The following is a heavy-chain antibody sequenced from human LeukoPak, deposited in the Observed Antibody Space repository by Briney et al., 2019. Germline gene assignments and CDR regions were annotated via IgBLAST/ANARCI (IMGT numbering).Heavy chain of an antibody. D-gene: IGHD6-19*01. CDR3: ARAYSSGWYEYFQH. V-gene: IGHV4-59*01. Sequence: SGAPSLPCTVFGGSISSYYWSWVRRPPGEGGGGVGYIYYSGSTNYNPSLKSRVTISVDTSKNQFSLKLSSVTAADTAVYYCARAYSSGWYEYFQHWGQGTLVTVSS. CDR2: IYYSGST. J-gene: IGHJ1*01. CDR1: GGSISSYY.